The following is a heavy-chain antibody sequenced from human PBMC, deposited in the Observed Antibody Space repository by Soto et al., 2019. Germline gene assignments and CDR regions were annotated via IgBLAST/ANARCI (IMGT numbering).Heavy chain of an antibody. CDR3: GGLWATTGIGYYTSTRDV. CDR2: IYYSGST. V-gene: IGHV4-39*01. D-gene: IGHD5-12*01. CDR1: GGSISSSSYY. Sequence: SETLSLTCTVSGGSISSSSYYWGWIRQPPGKGLEWIGSIYYSGSTYYNPSLKSRVTVSVDTSKSQFSLKLSSVTAADTAVYYCGGLWATTGIGYYTSTRDVWGKGTRAT. J-gene: IGHJ6*03.